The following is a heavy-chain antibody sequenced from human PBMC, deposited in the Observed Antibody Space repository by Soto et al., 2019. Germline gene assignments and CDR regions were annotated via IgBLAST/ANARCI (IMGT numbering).Heavy chain of an antibody. V-gene: IGHV1-69*01. CDR3: AIGHSYGQFDL. CDR1: GGTLANYA. CDR2: TIPLLSTP. Sequence: QVQLVQSGAEVKNPGASVRVSCKAHGGTLANYAINWVRQAPGQGLEWMGGTIPLLSTPTYARKFQGRVSIIAEEAANTAYMDLSSLSSDDTAVYFCAIGHSYGQFDLWGHGTLVSVSS. J-gene: IGHJ5*02. D-gene: IGHD5-18*01.